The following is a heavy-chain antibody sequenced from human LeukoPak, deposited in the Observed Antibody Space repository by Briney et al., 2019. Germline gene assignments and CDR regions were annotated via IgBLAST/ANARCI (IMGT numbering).Heavy chain of an antibody. V-gene: IGHV4-39*01. Sequence: SETLSLTCTVSGGSISSSYYYWGWIRQPPGKGLEWIGGIYYSGSTYYNPSLKSRVTISVDTSKNQFSLKLRSVTAADTAVYYCARIRGGSYIDYWGQGTLVTVSS. D-gene: IGHD1-26*01. CDR1: GGSISSSYYY. CDR3: ARIRGGSYIDY. CDR2: IYYSGST. J-gene: IGHJ4*02.